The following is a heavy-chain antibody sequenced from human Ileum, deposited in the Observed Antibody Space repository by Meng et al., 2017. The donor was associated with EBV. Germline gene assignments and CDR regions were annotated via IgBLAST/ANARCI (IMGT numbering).Heavy chain of an antibody. CDR3: ASTDYYRSDY. J-gene: IGHJ4*02. CDR1: GGSISRSDW. CDR2: PSHSGST. Sequence: QVQQQESGPGLVKPSETLSLTCAVSGGSISRSDWWSWVRQPPGKGLEWIGEPSHSGSTNYSPSLKSRVTISLDKSKNQLSLKLNSVTAADTAVYYCASTDYYRSDYWGQGTLVTVSS. D-gene: IGHD3-9*01. V-gene: IGHV4-4*02.